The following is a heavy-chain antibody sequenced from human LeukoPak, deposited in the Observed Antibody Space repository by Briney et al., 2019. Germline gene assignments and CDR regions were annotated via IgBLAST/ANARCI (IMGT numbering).Heavy chain of an antibody. V-gene: IGHV4-59*08. D-gene: IGHD3-16*01. CDR2: IYYSGST. CDR1: GGSISGYY. J-gene: IGHJ4*02. Sequence: PSETLSLTCTVSGGSISGYYWSWIRQAPGKGLEWIGNIYYSGSTNYNPSLKSRVTISVDTSKNQFSLNLSSVTAADTAAYYCARHGTLASITYPLDYWGQGALVTVSS. CDR3: ARHGTLASITYPLDY.